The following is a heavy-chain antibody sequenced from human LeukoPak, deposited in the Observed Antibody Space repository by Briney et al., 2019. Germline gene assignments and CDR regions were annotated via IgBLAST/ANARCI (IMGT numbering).Heavy chain of an antibody. CDR3: ARVYGSGIDY. D-gene: IGHD3-10*01. J-gene: IGHJ4*02. Sequence: GRSLRLSCAGSGFGLGSYNMYWIRQAPGKGLEWVTLISFNGNDKKYADSVKGRFTVSRDNSRNTVFLQMNSLRPEDTGLYYCARVYGSGIDYWGQGTQVIVSS. CDR2: ISFNGNDK. CDR1: GFGLGSYN. V-gene: IGHV3-30*04.